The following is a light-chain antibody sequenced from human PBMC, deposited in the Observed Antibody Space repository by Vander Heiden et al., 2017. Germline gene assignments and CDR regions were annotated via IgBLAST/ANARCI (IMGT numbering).Light chain of an antibody. J-gene: IGKJ4*01. CDR1: QDIKDY. CDR3: QQWDNLPLT. Sequence: DIQMTQSPSSLSASVGDRVTITCKASQDIKDYLNWYRQKPGQAPQLLIYDASNLKTGVPSRFSGGGSGTYFTFTISSLQPEDIGTYYCQQWDNLPLTFGGGIKVQIK. V-gene: IGKV1-33*01. CDR2: DAS.